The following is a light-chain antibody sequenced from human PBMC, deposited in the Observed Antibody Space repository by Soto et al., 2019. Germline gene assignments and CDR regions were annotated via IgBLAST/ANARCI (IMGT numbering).Light chain of an antibody. V-gene: IGLV2-23*02. CDR3: SSYAAGSTHV. Sequence: QSVLTQPASVSGSPGQSITISCTGSSSDVGTYNLVSWYQQHPGKAPKLMIYEVSKRPSGVSNRFSGSKSGNTASLTVSGRQADDESDYYCSSYAAGSTHVFGTGTKLTVL. J-gene: IGLJ1*01. CDR2: EVS. CDR1: SSDVGTYNL.